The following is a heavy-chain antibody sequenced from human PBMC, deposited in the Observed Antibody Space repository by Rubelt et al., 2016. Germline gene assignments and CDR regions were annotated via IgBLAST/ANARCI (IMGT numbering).Heavy chain of an antibody. CDR1: GYSFTSYW. Sequence: EVQLVQSEAEVKKPGESLRISCKGSGYSFTSYWISWVRQMPGKGLEWMWRIDPSDSYTNYSPSCQGHVTISADKSISTAYLQWSSLKASDTAMYYCARHAGDGGNSEDWFDPWGQGTLVTVSS. CDR3: ARHAGDGGNSEDWFDP. J-gene: IGHJ5*02. V-gene: IGHV5-10-1*01. D-gene: IGHD4-23*01. CDR2: IDPSDSYT.